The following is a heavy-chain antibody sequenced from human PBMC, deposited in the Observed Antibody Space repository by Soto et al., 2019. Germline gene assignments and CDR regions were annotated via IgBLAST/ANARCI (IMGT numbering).Heavy chain of an antibody. CDR3: AKDRSENFWVYYYAMDV. CDR2: ISGSSSGT. Sequence: GGSLRLSCEASGFNFGAYAMNWVRQAPGKGLEWVSGISGSSSGTYYTDSVKGRFTISRDNSKNTVYLQMNSLRGEDTAVYYCAKDRSENFWVYYYAMDVWGQGTAVTVSS. D-gene: IGHD6-19*01. CDR1: GFNFGAYA. V-gene: IGHV3-23*01. J-gene: IGHJ6*02.